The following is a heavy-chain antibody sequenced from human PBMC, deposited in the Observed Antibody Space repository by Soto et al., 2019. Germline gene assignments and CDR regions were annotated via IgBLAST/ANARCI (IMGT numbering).Heavy chain of an antibody. J-gene: IGHJ4*02. CDR2: IYYSGST. CDR1: GGSISSSSYY. CDR3: ARGAVVVVAATPESPGPHDY. Sequence: PSETLSLTCTVSGGSISSSSYYWGWIRQPPGKGLEWIGSIYYSGSTYYNPSLKSRVTISVDTSKNQFSLKLSSVTAADTAVYYCARGAVVVVAATPESPGPHDYWGQGTLVTVSS. V-gene: IGHV4-39*01. D-gene: IGHD2-15*01.